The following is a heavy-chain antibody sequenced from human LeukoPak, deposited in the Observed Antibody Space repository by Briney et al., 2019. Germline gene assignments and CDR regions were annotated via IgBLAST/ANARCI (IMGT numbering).Heavy chain of an antibody. V-gene: IGHV3-66*02. CDR3: ARLNQDYGRNDAFNI. CDR1: GLTLSGNY. Sequence: PGGSLRLSCAASGLTLSGNYMRWVRQVPGGGLEGVSTVCLGGGTFSPDPVRSRFTISRDNTQNTVYLQMNRLRTDDTAVSYCARLNQDYGRNDAFNIWGQGTVVPVSS. D-gene: IGHD4-17*01. CDR2: VCLGGGT. J-gene: IGHJ3*02.